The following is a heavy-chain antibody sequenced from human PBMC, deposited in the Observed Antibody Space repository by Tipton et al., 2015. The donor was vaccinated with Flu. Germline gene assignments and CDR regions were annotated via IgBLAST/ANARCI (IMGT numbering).Heavy chain of an antibody. V-gene: IGHV1-2*02. J-gene: IGHJ5*02. CDR3: AFVASGCNWFDP. D-gene: IGHD5-12*01. CDR1: GYTFTGYY. CDR2: INPNSGGT. Sequence: QLVQSGAEVKKPGASVKVSCKASGYTFTGYYMHWVRQAPGQGIEWMGWINPNSGGTNYAQKFQGRVTMTRDTSISTAYMELSRLRSGATAVYYCAFVASGCNWFDPWGQGTLVTVSS.